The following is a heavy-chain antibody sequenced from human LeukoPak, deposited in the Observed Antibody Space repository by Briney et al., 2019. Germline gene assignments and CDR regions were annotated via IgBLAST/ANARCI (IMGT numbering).Heavy chain of an antibody. CDR2: IYYSGST. Sequence: SQTLSLTCTVSGGSISSGGYYWSWIRQHPGKGLEWIGYIYYSGSTYYNPSLRSRVTIAVDTSKNQFSLKLTSVTAADTAVYYCARQELLWFGEPAWGQGTLVTVSS. D-gene: IGHD3-10*01. CDR1: GGSISSGGYY. V-gene: IGHV4-31*03. CDR3: ARQELLWFGEPA. J-gene: IGHJ5*02.